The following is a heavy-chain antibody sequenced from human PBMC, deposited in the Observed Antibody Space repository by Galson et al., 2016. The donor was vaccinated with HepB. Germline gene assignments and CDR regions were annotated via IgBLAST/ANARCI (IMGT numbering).Heavy chain of an antibody. D-gene: IGHD3-22*01. Sequence: SVKVSCKASGYNFNSYAIHWLRQAPGQSLEWMGWINIGNGNTQYSLSFQGRVIITRDTSANTVYMEVDSLTAGDTSVYYCARVRSKDSWLPYFDFWGQGTLVTVSS. V-gene: IGHV1-3*04. CDR3: ARVRSKDSWLPYFDF. CDR1: GYNFNSYA. J-gene: IGHJ4*02. CDR2: INIGNGNT.